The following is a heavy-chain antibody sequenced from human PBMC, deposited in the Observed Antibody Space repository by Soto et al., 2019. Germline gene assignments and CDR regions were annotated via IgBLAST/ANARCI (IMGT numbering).Heavy chain of an antibody. Sequence: QVQLVQSGAEVKKPGASVKVSCKASGYTFTSYDINWVRQATGQGLEWMGWMNPNSGNTGYAQKFQVRVDMTRNTAISTAYMGMSSLRSEDPAVYYGARPTYYDFWRGSPPSDGMDVWGQGTTVTVSS. V-gene: IGHV1-8*01. CDR3: ARPTYYDFWRGSPPSDGMDV. CDR1: GYTFTSYD. D-gene: IGHD3-3*01. J-gene: IGHJ6*02. CDR2: MNPNSGNT.